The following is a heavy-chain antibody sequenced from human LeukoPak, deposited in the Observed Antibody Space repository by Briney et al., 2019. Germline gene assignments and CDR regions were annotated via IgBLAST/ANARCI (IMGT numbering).Heavy chain of an antibody. Sequence: PSETLSLTCTVSGGSISSSNYYWSWIRQPPGKGLEWIGYIDYSGSTYYNPSLKSRITISVDTSKNHFSLKLSSVTAADTAVYYSARNRDGYNSFDYWGQGTLVTVSS. J-gene: IGHJ4*02. D-gene: IGHD5-24*01. CDR1: GGSISSSNYY. CDR3: ARNRDGYNSFDY. CDR2: IDYSGST. V-gene: IGHV4-30-4*01.